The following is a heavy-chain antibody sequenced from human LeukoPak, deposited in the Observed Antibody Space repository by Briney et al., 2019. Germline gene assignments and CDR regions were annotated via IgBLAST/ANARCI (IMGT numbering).Heavy chain of an antibody. CDR3: ARLTSYDFWSGYFNNWFDP. CDR1: GGSISSHY. D-gene: IGHD3-3*01. Sequence: SETLSLTCTVSGGSISSHYWSWIRQPPGKGLEWIGYIYYSGSTNYNPSLKSRVTISVDTSKNQFSLKLSSVTAADTAVYYCARLTSYDFWSGYFNNWFDPWGQGTLVTVSS. CDR2: IYYSGST. J-gene: IGHJ5*02. V-gene: IGHV4-59*11.